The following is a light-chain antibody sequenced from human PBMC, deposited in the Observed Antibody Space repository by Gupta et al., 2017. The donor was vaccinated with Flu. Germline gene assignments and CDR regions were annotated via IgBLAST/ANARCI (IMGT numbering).Light chain of an antibody. CDR3: HQYNNWL. Sequence: VMTQSPATLSVSPGERATLSCRASQSISINLAWYQQRPSQAPRLLIYGASTRAIGIPSRCSTSGSGTEVTLTIRSPQSEDFAVYYCHQYNNWLFGGGTKVEIK. CDR2: GAS. J-gene: IGKJ4*01. CDR1: QSISIN. V-gene: IGKV3-15*01.